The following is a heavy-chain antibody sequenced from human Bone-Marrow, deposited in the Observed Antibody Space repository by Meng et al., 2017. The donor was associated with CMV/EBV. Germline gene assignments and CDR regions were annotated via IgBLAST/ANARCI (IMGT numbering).Heavy chain of an antibody. Sequence: SETLSLTCTVSGGSISSYYWNWIRQSPGKGLEWIGYIYYSGNTDYNPSLKSRVTISVDTSKNQFSLKLSSVTAADTALYYCARSASSGSYFSWFDPWGQGPLVTVSS. CDR3: ARSASSGSYFSWFDP. V-gene: IGHV4-59*01. J-gene: IGHJ5*02. D-gene: IGHD1-26*01. CDR1: GGSISSYY. CDR2: IYYSGNT.